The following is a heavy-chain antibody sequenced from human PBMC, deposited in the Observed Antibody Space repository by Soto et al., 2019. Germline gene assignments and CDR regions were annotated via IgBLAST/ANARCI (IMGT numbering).Heavy chain of an antibody. CDR1: GYTLIMYY. J-gene: IGHJ4*02. CDR3: ARSPYSSGYYYAIDC. Sequence: ASVKVSCKASGYTLIMYYIHWMRQAPGQGLEWMGLINPSGGSTTYAQKFQGRVTMTRDTSTSTVYMDLSSLKSEDTAVYYCARSPYSSGYYYAIDCWGQGTQVTVSS. CDR2: INPSGGST. V-gene: IGHV1-46*01. D-gene: IGHD3-22*01.